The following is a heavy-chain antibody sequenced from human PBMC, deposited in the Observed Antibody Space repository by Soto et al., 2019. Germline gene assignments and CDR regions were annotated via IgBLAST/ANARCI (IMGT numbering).Heavy chain of an antibody. J-gene: IGHJ4*02. CDR3: AKGIAAAGPDYFDY. CDR2: ISWNSGSI. V-gene: IGHV3-9*01. CDR1: GFTFDDYA. Sequence: GGSLRLSCAASGFTFDDYAMHWVQQAPGKGLEWVSGISWNSGSIGYADSVKGRFTISRDNAKNSLYLQMNSLRAEDTALYYCAKGIAAAGPDYFDYWGQGTLVTVPQ. D-gene: IGHD6-13*01.